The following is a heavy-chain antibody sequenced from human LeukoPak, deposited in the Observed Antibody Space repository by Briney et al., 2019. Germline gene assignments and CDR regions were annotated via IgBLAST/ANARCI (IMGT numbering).Heavy chain of an antibody. CDR2: ISSTGII. D-gene: IGHD6-19*01. V-gene: IGHV3-11*04. CDR1: GFAFSDYY. CDR3: TRGGRIAVAGSYYFDY. J-gene: IGHJ4*02. Sequence: GGSLRLSCAASGFAFSDYYMSWIRQAPGEGLDWVSYISSTGIIYYSDSVQGRFTISRDNAKNSLYLQMNSLRAEDTAVYYCTRGGRIAVAGSYYFDYWGQGTLVTVSS.